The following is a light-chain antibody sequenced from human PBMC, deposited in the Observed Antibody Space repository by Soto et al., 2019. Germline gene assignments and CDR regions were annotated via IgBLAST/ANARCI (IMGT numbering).Light chain of an antibody. V-gene: IGKV3-11*01. Sequence: EILLTHAPTTLSMSPRDTVTLSLRASQSVSSYLAWYQQNPGQSPRLLIYDASTRAPGIPARFSGSGTGTDFTLTISSLEPEDSAVYHFQQRSNWQSLRFGQGTRLEIK. CDR1: QSVSSY. CDR2: DAS. CDR3: QQRSNWQSLR. J-gene: IGKJ5*01.